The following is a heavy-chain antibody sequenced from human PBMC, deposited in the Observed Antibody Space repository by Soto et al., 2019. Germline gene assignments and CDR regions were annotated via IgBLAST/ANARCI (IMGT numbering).Heavy chain of an antibody. Sequence: ASEDLSPPWSVSGGSLSGGGYFWCWVRQPPGKGLEWIGYIYYSGSTYYNPSLQSRVTISVDTSKNQFSLKLSSVTAADTAVYYCARAVGRELPLSYCGQGTLVTVPS. CDR3: ARAVGRELPLSY. CDR1: GGSLSGGGYF. J-gene: IGHJ4*02. D-gene: IGHD1-26*01. CDR2: IYYSGST. V-gene: IGHV4-30-4*01.